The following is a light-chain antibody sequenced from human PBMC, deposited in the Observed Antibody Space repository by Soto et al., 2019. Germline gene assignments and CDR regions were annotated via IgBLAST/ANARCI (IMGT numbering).Light chain of an antibody. V-gene: IGKV3D-20*02. Sequence: ETLLTQSPGTLSLSPGDRATLSWRASQIVSSSYLAWYQQKPGQAHRLLIYDASRRATGIPDRFSGSGSGTDFTLTISRLQPEDFAVYYCQQRNNWPMYTFGTGTKVDIK. CDR1: QIVSSSY. CDR2: DAS. J-gene: IGKJ2*01. CDR3: QQRNNWPMYT.